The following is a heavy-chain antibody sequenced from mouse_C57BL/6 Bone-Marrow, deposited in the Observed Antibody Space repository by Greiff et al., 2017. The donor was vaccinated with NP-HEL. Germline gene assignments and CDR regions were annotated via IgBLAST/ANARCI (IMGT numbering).Heavy chain of an antibody. J-gene: IGHJ4*01. D-gene: IGHD2-2*01. CDR2: IYPGDGDT. Sequence: QVQLQQSGAELVKPGASVKISCKASGYAFSSYWMNWVKQRPGKGLEWIGQIYPGDGDTNYNGKFKGKATLTADKSSSTAYMQLSSLTSEDSAVYFCARSAMVTAGGSYWGQGTSVTVSS. CDR1: GYAFSSYW. CDR3: ARSAMVTAGGSY. V-gene: IGHV1-80*01.